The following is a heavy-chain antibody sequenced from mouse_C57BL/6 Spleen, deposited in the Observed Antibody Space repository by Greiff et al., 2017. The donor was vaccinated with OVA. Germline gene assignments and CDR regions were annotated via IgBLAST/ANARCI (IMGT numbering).Heavy chain of an antibody. J-gene: IGHJ3*01. D-gene: IGHD2-3*01. Sequence: EVQVEESGGGLVQPGGSMKLSCVASGFNFSNYWMNWVRQSPEKGLEWVAQLRLKSDNYATHYAVSVKGRFTISRDDSKSSVYLQMINLSAEKTGIYYGTCHDGYSAWFAYWGQGTLVTVSA. CDR1: GFNFSNYW. CDR2: LRLKSDNYAT. V-gene: IGHV6-3*01. CDR3: TCHDGYSAWFAY.